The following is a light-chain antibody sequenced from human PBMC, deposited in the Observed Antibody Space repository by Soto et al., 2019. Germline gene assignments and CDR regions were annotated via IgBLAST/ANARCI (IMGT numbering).Light chain of an antibody. J-gene: IGLJ1*01. CDR1: SSDVGGYNY. V-gene: IGLV2-14*01. CDR2: DVS. Sequence: QSALTQPASVSGSPGQSITISCTGTSSDVGGYNYVSWYQQHPGKAPKLMIYDVSNRPSGVSNRFSGSKSGNTASLTISGLQAEDEVDYYCSSYTSSSIFPYVFGTGTKVTVL. CDR3: SSYTSSSIFPYV.